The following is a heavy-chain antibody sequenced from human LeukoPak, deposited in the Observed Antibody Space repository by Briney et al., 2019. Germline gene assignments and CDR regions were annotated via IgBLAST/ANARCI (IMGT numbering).Heavy chain of an antibody. D-gene: IGHD2-15*01. Sequence: GGSLRLSCAASGFSLHNYWMNWVRQAPGKGLEWVANINQDGTVVHYADSVKGRFVISRDNAKNSIYLQMNSLGAEDTAVYYCARDHSATGGCDYWGQGTLVTVSS. CDR1: GFSLHNYW. V-gene: IGHV3-7*03. CDR2: INQDGTVV. J-gene: IGHJ4*02. CDR3: ARDHSATGGCDY.